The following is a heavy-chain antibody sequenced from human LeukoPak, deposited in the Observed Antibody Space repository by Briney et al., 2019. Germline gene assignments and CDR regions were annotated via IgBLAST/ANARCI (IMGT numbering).Heavy chain of an antibody. Sequence: GGSLRLSCAASGFTFSSYWMSWVRQAPGKGLEWVANIKQDVSEKYYVDSVKGRFTISRDNAKNSLYLQMNSLRAEGTAVYYCARGLDDSWKDYWGQGTLVTVSS. V-gene: IGHV3-7*01. CDR1: GFTFSSYW. J-gene: IGHJ4*02. CDR2: IKQDVSEK. D-gene: IGHD1-1*01. CDR3: ARGLDDSWKDY.